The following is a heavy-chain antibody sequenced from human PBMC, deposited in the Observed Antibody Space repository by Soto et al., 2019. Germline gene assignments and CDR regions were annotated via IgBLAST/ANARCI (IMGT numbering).Heavy chain of an antibody. D-gene: IGHD3-3*01. CDR2: IFYSGTT. V-gene: IGHV4-61*08. CDR1: GGSISSDDYS. CDR3: ARFWSGSYGLDV. Sequence: SETLSLTCTVSGGSISSDDYSWTWIRQPPGKGLEWIGYIFYSGTTSYNPSLESRITISVDTSKNQFSLRLRSVTAADTAMYYCARFWSGSYGLDVWGQGTTVTVSS. J-gene: IGHJ6*02.